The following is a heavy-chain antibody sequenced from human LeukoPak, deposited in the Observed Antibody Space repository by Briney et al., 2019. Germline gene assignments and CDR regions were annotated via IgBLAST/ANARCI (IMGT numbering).Heavy chain of an antibody. D-gene: IGHD1-26*01. CDR2: SRNKANSYST. V-gene: IGHV3-72*01. J-gene: IGHJ5*01. CDR3: AKISMGATETSDS. Sequence: GGSLRLSCAASGFTFSDHYMDWVRQAPGKGLEWVGRSRNKANSYSTEYAASVKGRFTISRDDSKNSLYLQMNSLKTEDTAVYYCAKISMGATETSDSWGQGTLVSVSS. CDR1: GFTFSDHY.